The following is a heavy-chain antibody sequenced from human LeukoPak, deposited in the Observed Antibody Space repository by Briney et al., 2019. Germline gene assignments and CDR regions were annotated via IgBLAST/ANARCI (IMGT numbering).Heavy chain of an antibody. J-gene: IGHJ6*03. Sequence: GGSLRLSCAASGFTFSTYAMSWVRQAPGKGLEWLSTIGGGGRDTFYADSVKGRFTVSRDNSKNTLYLQMSSLRAEDTAVYFCAKNRGANYYNYYMDVWGKGTTVTVSS. CDR3: AKNRGANYYNYYMDV. V-gene: IGHV3-23*01. D-gene: IGHD4/OR15-4a*01. CDR2: IGGGGRDT. CDR1: GFTFSTYA.